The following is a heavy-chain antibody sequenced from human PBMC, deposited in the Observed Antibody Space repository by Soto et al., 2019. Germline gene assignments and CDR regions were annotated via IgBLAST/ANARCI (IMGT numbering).Heavy chain of an antibody. V-gene: IGHV1-69*06. CDR2: VIPVFDST. Sequence: QVQVVQSGPEVKNPGSSVKVSCKASGGTLSSYAINWVRQAPGQGLEWVGGVIPVFDSTKYAQKFQGRVTSTADNSRSTVYLELTGLRFDDTAVYYCARGTLGRDSYTGDRDADYIYTMDVWGQGTTVTVS. D-gene: IGHD4-17*01. J-gene: IGHJ6*02. CDR1: GGTLSSYA. CDR3: ARGTLGRDSYTGDRDADYIYTMDV.